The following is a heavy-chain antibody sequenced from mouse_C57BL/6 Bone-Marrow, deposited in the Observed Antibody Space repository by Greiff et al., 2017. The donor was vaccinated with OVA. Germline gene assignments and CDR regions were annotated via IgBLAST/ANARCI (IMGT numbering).Heavy chain of an antibody. CDR1: GFTFSDYG. Sequence: EVMLVESGGGLVKPGGSLKLSCAASGFTFSDYGMHWVRQAPEKGLEWVAYISSGSSTIYYADTVKGRFTISRDNAKNTLFLQMTSLRSEDTAMYYCARAGENYSKGDFDYWGQGTTLTVSS. CDR3: ARAGENYSKGDFDY. D-gene: IGHD2-5*01. J-gene: IGHJ2*01. V-gene: IGHV5-17*01. CDR2: ISSGSSTI.